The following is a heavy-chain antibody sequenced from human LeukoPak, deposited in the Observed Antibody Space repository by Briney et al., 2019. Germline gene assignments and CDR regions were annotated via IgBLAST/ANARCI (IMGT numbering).Heavy chain of an antibody. V-gene: IGHV1-18*01. D-gene: IGHD2-2*01. CDR1: GYTFTSYG. CDR3: ARGPKDIVVVPAAPQGDY. J-gene: IGHJ4*02. CDR2: ISAYNGNT. Sequence: GASVKVSCKASGYTFTSYGISWVRQAPGQGLEWMGWISAYNGNTNYAQKLQGRVTTTTDTSTSTAYMELRSLRSDDTAVYYCARGPKDIVVVPAAPQGDYWGQGTLVTVSS.